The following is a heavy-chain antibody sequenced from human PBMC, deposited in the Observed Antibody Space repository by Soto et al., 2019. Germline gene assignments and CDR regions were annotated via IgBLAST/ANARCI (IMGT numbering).Heavy chain of an antibody. CDR1: GFTFSTYW. D-gene: IGHD6-13*01. CDR3: AKDRYWEQLAHVFDY. V-gene: IGHV3-74*01. Sequence: GGSLRLSCIASGFTFSTYWMHWVRQTPEKGLVWVSHTDNDGSITTYADSVKGRFTISRDNSKNTLYLQMNSLRAEDTAVYYCAKDRYWEQLAHVFDYWGQGTLVTVSS. J-gene: IGHJ4*02. CDR2: TDNDGSIT.